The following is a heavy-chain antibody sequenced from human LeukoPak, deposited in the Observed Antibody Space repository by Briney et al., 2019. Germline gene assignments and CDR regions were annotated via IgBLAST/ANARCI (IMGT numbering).Heavy chain of an antibody. Sequence: PSETLSLTCAVYGGSFSGYYWSWIRQPPGKGLEWIGEINHSGSTNYNPSLKSRVTISVDTSKNQFSLKLSSVTAADTAVYYFARGRLYSTGSHYFFDDYDIAAWGHGATGTVSS. CDR3: ARGRLYSTGSHYFFDDYDIAA. J-gene: IGHJ6*02. CDR1: GGSFSGYY. V-gene: IGHV4-34*01. CDR2: INHSGST. D-gene: IGHD3-10*01.